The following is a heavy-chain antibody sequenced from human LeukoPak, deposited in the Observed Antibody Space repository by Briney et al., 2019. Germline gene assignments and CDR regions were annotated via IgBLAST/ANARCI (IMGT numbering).Heavy chain of an antibody. CDR2: INHSGST. J-gene: IGHJ4*02. CDR3: ARGGGTIYSSGPTDY. D-gene: IGHD3-22*01. V-gene: IGHV4-34*01. Sequence: SETLSLTCAVYGGSFSGYYWSWIRQPPGKGLEWIGEINHSGSTNYNPSLKSRVTISVATSKNQFSLKLSSVTAADTAVYYCARGGGTIYSSGPTDYWGQGTLVTVSS. CDR1: GGSFSGYY.